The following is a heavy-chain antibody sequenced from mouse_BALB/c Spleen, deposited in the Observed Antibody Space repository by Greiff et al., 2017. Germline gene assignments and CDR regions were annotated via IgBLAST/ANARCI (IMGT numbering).Heavy chain of an antibody. D-gene: IGHD6-5*01. J-gene: IGHJ1*01. V-gene: IGHV1S81*02. Sequence: VKLQQSGAELVKPGASVKLSCKASGYTFTSYYMYWVKQRPGQGLEWIGEINPSNGGTNFNEKFKSKATLTVDKSSSTAYMQLSSLTSEDSAVYYCTSGLSYWYFDVWGAGTTVTVSS. CDR3: TSGLSYWYFDV. CDR2: INPSNGGT. CDR1: GYTFTSYY.